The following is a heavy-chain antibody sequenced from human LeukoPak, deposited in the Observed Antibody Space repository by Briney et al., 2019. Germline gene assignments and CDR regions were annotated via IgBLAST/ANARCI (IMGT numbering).Heavy chain of an antibody. V-gene: IGHV1-8*01. Sequence: ASVTVSCTASGYTFTSYDINWVRQAPGQGLEWMGWMNPKSANTGYAQKFQGRVTMTRNTSISTAYMEVTSLRSEDTAVYYCARGPPESSSSDYWGQGTLVTVSS. CDR3: ARGPPESSSSDY. D-gene: IGHD6-13*01. CDR2: MNPKSANT. J-gene: IGHJ4*02. CDR1: GYTFTSYD.